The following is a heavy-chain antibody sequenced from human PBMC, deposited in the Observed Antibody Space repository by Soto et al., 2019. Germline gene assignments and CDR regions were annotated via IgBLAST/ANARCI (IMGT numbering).Heavy chain of an antibody. D-gene: IGHD6-6*01. J-gene: IGHJ3*02. CDR1: GYTFTGYY. CDR3: ARGPNSTSSLSFYAFDI. CDR2: INPNSGGT. Sequence: ASVKVSCKASGYTFTGYYMHWVRQAPGQGLEWMGWINPNSGGTNYAQKFQGWVTMTRDTSISTAYMELSRLRSDDTTVYYCARGPNSTSSLSFYAFDIWGQGTMVTVSS. V-gene: IGHV1-2*04.